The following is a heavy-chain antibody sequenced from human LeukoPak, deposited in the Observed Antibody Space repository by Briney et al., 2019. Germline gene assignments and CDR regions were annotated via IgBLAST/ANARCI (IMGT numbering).Heavy chain of an antibody. V-gene: IGHV3-21*01. CDR2: ISSSSSYI. CDR1: GFTFSSYS. CDR3: ARDPDFGFDY. Sequence: GGSLRLSCAASGFTFSSYSMNWVRQAPGKGLEWVSSISSSSSYIYYADSVRGRLTISRDNAKNSLYLQMNSLRAEDTAVYYCARDPDFGFDYWGQGTLVTVSS. J-gene: IGHJ4*02. D-gene: IGHD3-3*01.